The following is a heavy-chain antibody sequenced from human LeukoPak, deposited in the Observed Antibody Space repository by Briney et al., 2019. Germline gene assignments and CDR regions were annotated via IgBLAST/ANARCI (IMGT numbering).Heavy chain of an antibody. CDR3: ARRELFYYYYMDV. D-gene: IGHD3-10*01. V-gene: IGHV3-23*01. J-gene: IGHJ6*03. CDR2: ITGGRTT. CDR1: GFTFSTYA. Sequence: GGSLRLSCAASGFTFSTYAMSWVRQAPREGLKWVSAITGGRTTYYADSVMGRFTISRDNSKNSLYPQMNSLRAEDTAVYYCARRELFYYYYMDVWGKGTTVTISS.